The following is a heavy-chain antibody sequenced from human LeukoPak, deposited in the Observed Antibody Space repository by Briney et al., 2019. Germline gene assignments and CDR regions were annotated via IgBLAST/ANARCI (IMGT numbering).Heavy chain of an antibody. V-gene: IGHV4-4*09. CDR1: GGSFSGYY. CDR3: ARMGYVAEDY. J-gene: IGHJ4*02. D-gene: IGHD6-19*01. Sequence: SETLSLTCAVYGGSFSGYYWTWIRQPPGKGLEWIGYIYTSGSTNYNPSLKSRVTISVDTSKNQFSLKLSSVIAADTAVYYCARMGYVAEDYWGQGTLVTVSS. CDR2: IYTSGST.